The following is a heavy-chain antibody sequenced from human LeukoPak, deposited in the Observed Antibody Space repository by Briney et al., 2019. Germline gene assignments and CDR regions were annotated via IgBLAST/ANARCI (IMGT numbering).Heavy chain of an antibody. J-gene: IGHJ6*04. CDR1: GFTFSDYS. V-gene: IGHV3-48*01. CDR3: AELGITMIGGV. D-gene: IGHD3-10*02. Sequence: GGSLRLSCAASGFTFSDYSMNWVRQAPGKGLEWVSYISSTSNTIYYADSVKGRFTISRDNAKNSLFLQMNSLRAEDTAVYYCAELGITMIGGVWGKGTTVTISS. CDR2: ISSTSNTI.